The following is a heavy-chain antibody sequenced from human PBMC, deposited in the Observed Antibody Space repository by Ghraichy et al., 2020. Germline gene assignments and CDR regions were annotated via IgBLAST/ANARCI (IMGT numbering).Heavy chain of an antibody. V-gene: IGHV5-51*01. CDR2: IYPRDSDT. Sequence: GESLNISCQSSGDTFSIHWIAWVRQMPGKGLEWLGIIYPRDSDTKYSPSVQGQVTISADNSISTAYLQWNSLKASDTAMYYCARLGRCDKSDLSRFADPFISWDQGTLVAVSS. CDR3: ARLGRCDKSDLSRFADPFIS. J-gene: IGHJ5*02. CDR1: GDTFSIHW. D-gene: IGHD4-17*01.